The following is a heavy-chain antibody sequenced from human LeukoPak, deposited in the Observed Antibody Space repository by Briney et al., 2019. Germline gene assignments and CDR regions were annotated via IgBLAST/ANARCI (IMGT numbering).Heavy chain of an antibody. V-gene: IGHV3-30*18. CDR2: ISYDGSNK. J-gene: IGHJ4*02. CDR3: AKGGYDRYFDY. CDR1: GFPFSTYG. D-gene: IGHD1-1*01. Sequence: PGMSLRLSCAASGFPFSTYGMHWVRQAPGKGLEWVAVISYDGSNKYYADSVKGRFTISRDNSKNTLYLQMNSLRAEDTAVYYCAKGGYDRYFDYWGQGTLVTVSS.